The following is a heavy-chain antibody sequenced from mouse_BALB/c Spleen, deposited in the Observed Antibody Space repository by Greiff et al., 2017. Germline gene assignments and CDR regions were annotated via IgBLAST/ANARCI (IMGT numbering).Heavy chain of an antibody. Sequence: VQLKQSGPELVKPGASVKISCKASGYTFTDYNMHWVKQSHGKSLEWIGYIYPYNGGTGYNQKFKSKATLTVDNSSSTAYMELRSLTSEDSAVYYCARPTMIRGYAMDYWGQGTSVTVSS. J-gene: IGHJ4*01. CDR1: GYTFTDYN. CDR2: IYPYNGGT. D-gene: IGHD2-4*01. CDR3: ARPTMIRGYAMDY. V-gene: IGHV1S29*02.